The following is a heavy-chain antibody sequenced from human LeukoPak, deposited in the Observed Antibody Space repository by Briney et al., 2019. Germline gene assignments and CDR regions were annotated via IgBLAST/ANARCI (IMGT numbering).Heavy chain of an antibody. CDR1: GGSISNFY. V-gene: IGHV4-59*01. CDR3: AREDPQTTVPEGMDV. CDR2: IYYSGTT. Sequence: SETLSLTCTVSGGSISNFYWSWIRQSPGKGLEWIGFIYYSGTTNSNPSLKSRVTISVDTSKNQFSLQLRSVTAADTAVYYCAREDPQTTVPEGMDVWGQGTTVIVSS. D-gene: IGHD4-17*01. J-gene: IGHJ6*02.